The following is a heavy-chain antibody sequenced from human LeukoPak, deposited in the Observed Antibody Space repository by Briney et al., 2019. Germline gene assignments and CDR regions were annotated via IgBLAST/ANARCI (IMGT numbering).Heavy chain of an antibody. J-gene: IGHJ5*02. CDR1: GGSISSGDYY. Sequence: SETLSLTCTVSGGSISSGDYYWSWIRQPPGKGLEWIGYIYYSGSAYYNPSLKSRVTISVDTSKNQFSLKLSSVTAADTAVYYCARMYYYGSGSYGLSPPLWFDPWGQGTLVTVSS. CDR3: ARMYYYGSGSYGLSPPLWFDP. V-gene: IGHV4-30-4*01. CDR2: IYYSGSA. D-gene: IGHD3-10*01.